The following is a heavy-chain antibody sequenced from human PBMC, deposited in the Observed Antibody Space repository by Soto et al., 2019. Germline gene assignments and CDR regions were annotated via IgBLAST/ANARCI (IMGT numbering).Heavy chain of an antibody. J-gene: IGHJ3*02. CDR3: AKRYCSGGSCYRPGNDAFDI. CDR1: GFTFSSYA. CDR2: ISGSGGST. V-gene: IGHV3-23*01. Sequence: GGSLRLSCAASGFTFSSYAMSWVRQAPGKGLEWVSAISGSGGSTYYADSVKGRFTISRDNSKNTLYLQMNSLRAEDTAVYYCAKRYCSGGSCYRPGNDAFDIWGQGTMVTVSS. D-gene: IGHD2-15*01.